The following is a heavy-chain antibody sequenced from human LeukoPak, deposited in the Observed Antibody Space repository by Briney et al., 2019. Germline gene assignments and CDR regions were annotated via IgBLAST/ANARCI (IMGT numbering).Heavy chain of an antibody. CDR2: ISGSGGST. Sequence: GGSLRLSCAASGFTFSSYGMSWVRQAPGKGLEWVSAISGSGGSTYYADSVKGRFTISRDNSKNTLYLQMYSLRAEDTAVYYCAKVMNTAMGFDYWGQGTLVTVSS. D-gene: IGHD5-18*01. V-gene: IGHV3-23*01. CDR1: GFTFSSYG. CDR3: AKVMNTAMGFDY. J-gene: IGHJ4*02.